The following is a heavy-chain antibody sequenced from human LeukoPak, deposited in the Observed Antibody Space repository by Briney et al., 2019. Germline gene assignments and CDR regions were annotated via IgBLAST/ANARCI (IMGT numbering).Heavy chain of an antibody. CDR1: GYTFPDYY. CDR2: IRPNSGGT. CDR3: ARDTRTTVATAGY. Sequence: ASVKDSCMASGYTFPDYYIHWVRPAPGQGVEWMGCIRPNSGGTNYAEKFEGRVTMTRDTSIRTAYMELSRLTSDDMAVYYCARDTRTTVATAGYWGEGSLVTVSS. J-gene: IGHJ4*02. D-gene: IGHD4-17*01. V-gene: IGHV1-2*02.